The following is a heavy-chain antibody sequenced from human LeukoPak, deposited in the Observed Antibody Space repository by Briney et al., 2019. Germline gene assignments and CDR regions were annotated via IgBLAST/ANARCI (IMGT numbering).Heavy chain of an antibody. CDR2: ISSSGSTI. V-gene: IGHV3-11*01. J-gene: IGHJ5*02. CDR1: GFTFSDYY. Sequence: GGTLRLSCAASGFTFSDYYMSWIRQAPGKGLEWVSYISSSGSTIYCADSVKGRFTISRDNAKNSLYLQMNSLRAEDTAVYYCARDLHYYDSSGYLWGQGTLVTVSS. CDR3: ARDLHYYDSSGYL. D-gene: IGHD3-22*01.